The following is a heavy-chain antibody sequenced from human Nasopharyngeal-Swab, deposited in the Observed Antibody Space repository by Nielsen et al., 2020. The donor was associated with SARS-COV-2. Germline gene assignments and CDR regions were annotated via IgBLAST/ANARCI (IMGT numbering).Heavy chain of an antibody. CDR2: IGAAGNT. D-gene: IGHD5-18*01. CDR1: GFTFSSSA. V-gene: IGHV3-23*01. J-gene: IGHJ4*02. CDR3: ATWMTAHFDY. Sequence: GESLKISCAASGFTFSSSAISWVRQAPGMGLEWVSVIGAAGNTIYADSVKGRFTISRDNSKNTVYLQMNSLRAEDTAVYYCATWMTAHFDYWGQGTLVTVSS.